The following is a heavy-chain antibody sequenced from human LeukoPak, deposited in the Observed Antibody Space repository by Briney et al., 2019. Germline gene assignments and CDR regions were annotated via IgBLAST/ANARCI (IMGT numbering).Heavy chain of an antibody. CDR1: GGTFSSYA. CDR2: IIPIFGTA. J-gene: IGHJ4*02. V-gene: IGHV1-69*13. Sequence: GASVKVSCKASGGTFSSYAISWVRQAPGQGLEWMGGIIPIFGTANYAQKFQGRVTITADESTSTAYMELSSLRSEDTAVYYCASSPEGHDYGDYWGQGTLVTVSS. CDR3: ASSPEGHDYGDY.